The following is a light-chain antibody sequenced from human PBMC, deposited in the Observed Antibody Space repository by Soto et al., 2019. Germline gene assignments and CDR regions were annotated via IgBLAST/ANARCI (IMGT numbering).Light chain of an antibody. CDR1: SSDVGGYNY. V-gene: IGLV2-14*01. Sequence: QSALTQPASVSGSPGQSITISCTGTSSDVGGYNYVSWYQHHPGKAPKLMIYEVSNRPSGVSNRFSGSKSGSTASLTISGLQAEDESDYYCSLYTTSNTARWVFGGGTKLTVL. J-gene: IGLJ3*02. CDR3: SLYTTSNTARWV. CDR2: EVS.